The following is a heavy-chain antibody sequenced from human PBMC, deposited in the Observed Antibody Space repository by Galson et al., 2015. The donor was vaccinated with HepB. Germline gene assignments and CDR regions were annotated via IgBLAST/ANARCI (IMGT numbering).Heavy chain of an antibody. Sequence: SVKVSCKASGYPFNSCYIHWVRQVPGQSPEWMGMINPDGGATRYAEKFRGRLTVTRDTSRSSVPMALTSLTSEDTAIYYCARDYDSFTGYYFRFWGQGTLVTVSS. D-gene: IGHD3-9*01. V-gene: IGHV1-46*02. J-gene: IGHJ4*02. CDR2: INPDGGAT. CDR3: ARDYDSFTGYYFRF. CDR1: GYPFNSCY.